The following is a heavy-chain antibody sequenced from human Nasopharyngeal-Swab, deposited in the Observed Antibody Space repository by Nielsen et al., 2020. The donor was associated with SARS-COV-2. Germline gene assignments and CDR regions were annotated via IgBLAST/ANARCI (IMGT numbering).Heavy chain of an antibody. D-gene: IGHD6-13*01. Sequence: SVKVSCKASGGTFSSYAIRWVRQAPGQGLEWMGGIIPIFGTANYAQKFQGRVTITADESTSAAYMELSSLRSEDTAVYYCASSSGGSSWSLPFDYWGQGTLVTVSS. CDR2: IIPIFGTA. J-gene: IGHJ4*02. CDR1: GGTFSSYA. CDR3: ASSSGGSSWSLPFDY. V-gene: IGHV1-69*13.